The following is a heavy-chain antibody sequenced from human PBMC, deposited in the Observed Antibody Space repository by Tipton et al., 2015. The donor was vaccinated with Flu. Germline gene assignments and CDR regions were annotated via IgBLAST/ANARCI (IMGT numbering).Heavy chain of an antibody. V-gene: IGHV3-53*01. CDR2: IYTDEST. CDR3: VRGTAANSADN. D-gene: IGHD4-23*01. CDR1: GFTIRNTF. J-gene: IGHJ4*02. Sequence: SLRLSCAASGFTIRNTFMSWVRQAPGKGLKWVSIIYTDESTYYADSVKGRFTISRDTSKNTVYLQMNSLTVDDTALYYCVRGTAANSADNWGQGTLVTVSS.